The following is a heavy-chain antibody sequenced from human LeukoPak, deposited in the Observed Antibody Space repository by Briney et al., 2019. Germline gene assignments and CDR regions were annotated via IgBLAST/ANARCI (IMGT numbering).Heavy chain of an antibody. CDR2: MNHSGST. V-gene: IGHV4-34*01. J-gene: IGHJ4*02. D-gene: IGHD3-10*01. Sequence: SETLSLTCAVYGGSFSGYYWSWIRQPPGKGLEWIGEMNHSGSTNYNPSLKSRVTISVDTSKNQFSLKLSSVTAADTAVYYCAKDLHYGSADYWGQGTLVTVSS. CDR3: AKDLHYGSADY. CDR1: GGSFSGYY.